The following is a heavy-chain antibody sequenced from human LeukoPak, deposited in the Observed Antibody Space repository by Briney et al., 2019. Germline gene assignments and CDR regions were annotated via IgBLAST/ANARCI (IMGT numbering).Heavy chain of an antibody. V-gene: IGHV4-4*08. CDR2: IHNSGAI. Sequence: SETLSLTCTVSGDSISGYFWSWIRQPPGKGLEWIGYIHNSGAINSNPSLKSRVTISVDTSKNQFSLKLSSVTAADTAVCYCARLSPYLGSGSSAFPDDFWGQGTLVTVSS. CDR3: ARLSPYLGSGSSAFPDDF. CDR1: GDSISGYF. D-gene: IGHD3-10*01. J-gene: IGHJ4*02.